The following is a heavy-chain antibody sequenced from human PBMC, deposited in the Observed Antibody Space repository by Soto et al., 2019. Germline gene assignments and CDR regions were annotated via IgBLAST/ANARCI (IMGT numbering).Heavy chain of an antibody. Sequence: GASVKVSCKASGGTFSSYAISWVRQAPGQGLEWMGGIIPIFGTANYAQKFQGRVTITADESTSTAYMELSSLRSEDTAVYYCAREWELHYGMDVWGQGTTVTVSS. CDR1: GGTFSSYA. CDR3: AREWELHYGMDV. CDR2: IIPIFGTA. V-gene: IGHV1-69*13. D-gene: IGHD1-7*01. J-gene: IGHJ6*02.